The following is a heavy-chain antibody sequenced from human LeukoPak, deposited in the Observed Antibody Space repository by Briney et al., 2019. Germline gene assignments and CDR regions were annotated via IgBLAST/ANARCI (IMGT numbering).Heavy chain of an antibody. V-gene: IGHV4-34*01. CDR3: ARGLRQLRGY. Sequence: GSLRLSCAASGFTFSNAWMSWVRQAPGKGLEWIGEINHSGSTNYNPSLKSRVTISVDTSKNQFSLKLSSVTAADTAVYYCARGLRQLRGYWGQGTLVTVSS. CDR1: GFTFSNAW. CDR2: INHSGST. J-gene: IGHJ4*02. D-gene: IGHD1-7*01.